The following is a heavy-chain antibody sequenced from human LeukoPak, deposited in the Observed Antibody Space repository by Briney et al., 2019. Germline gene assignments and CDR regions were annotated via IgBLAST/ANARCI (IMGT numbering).Heavy chain of an antibody. V-gene: IGHV1-24*01. D-gene: IGHD6-13*01. CDR3: ATVIAAAGIHWFGP. CDR2: FDPEDGET. Sequence: ASVKVSCKVSGYTLTELSMHWVRQAPGKGLEWMGGFDPEDGETIYAQKFQGRVTMTEDTSTDTAYMELSSLRSEDTAVYYCATVIAAAGIHWFGPWGQGTLVTVSS. J-gene: IGHJ5*02. CDR1: GYTLTELS.